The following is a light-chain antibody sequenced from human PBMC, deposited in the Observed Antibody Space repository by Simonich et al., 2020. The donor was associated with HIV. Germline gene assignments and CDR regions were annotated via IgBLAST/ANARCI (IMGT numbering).Light chain of an antibody. V-gene: IGKV3-11*01. CDR2: DAS. Sequence: DIVLTQSPATLSLSPGQRGTLSCRASQSVGSYLAWYQQKPGQAPRLLIYDASNRATGIPARFSGSGSGTDFTLTISSLEPEDFAVYYCQQRSNWPKTFGQGTKLEIK. J-gene: IGKJ2*01. CDR3: QQRSNWPKT. CDR1: QSVGSY.